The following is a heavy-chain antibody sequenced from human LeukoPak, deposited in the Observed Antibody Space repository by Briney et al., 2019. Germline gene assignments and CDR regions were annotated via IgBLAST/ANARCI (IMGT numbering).Heavy chain of an antibody. D-gene: IGHD3-3*01. CDR1: GGSISSYY. CDR2: IYTSGST. J-gene: IGHJ4*02. Sequence: SETLSLTCTVSGGSISSYYWSWIRQPAGKGLEWIGRIYTSGSTNYNPSLKSRVTMSVDTSKNQFSLKLSSVTAADTAVYYCARDQTNYDFWSGSPFDYWGQGTLVTVSS. V-gene: IGHV4-4*07. CDR3: ARDQTNYDFWSGSPFDY.